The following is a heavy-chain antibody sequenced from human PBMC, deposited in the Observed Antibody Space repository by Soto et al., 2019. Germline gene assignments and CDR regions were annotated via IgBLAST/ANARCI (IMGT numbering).Heavy chain of an antibody. J-gene: IGHJ2*01. CDR3: AGSGYSSGWYHWYFDL. CDR1: GYTFSNYG. V-gene: IGHV1-3*01. CDR2: INAGNGNT. D-gene: IGHD6-19*01. Sequence: QVQLVQSGAEVKKPGASVKVSCKASGYTFSNYGIHWVRQAPGQRLEWMGWINAGNGNTKYSQKFQDRVTITRDTSATTAYMELSNLRSEDTAVFYCAGSGYSSGWYHWYFDLWGRGTLVTVSS.